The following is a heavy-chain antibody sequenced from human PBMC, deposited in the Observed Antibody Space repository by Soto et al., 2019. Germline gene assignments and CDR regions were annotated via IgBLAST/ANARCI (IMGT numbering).Heavy chain of an antibody. D-gene: IGHD6-19*01. CDR1: GFTFSSYG. CDR3: AKDRRVVAVAAPFDY. CDR2: ISKDGRNK. Sequence: QVQLVESGGGLVQPGGSLRLSCAASGFTFSSYGMNWVRQPPGKGLGWVAVISKDGRNKNYADSVKGRFTISRDNSKNTLYLQMNSLRAEDTAVYYCAKDRRVVAVAAPFDYWGQGTLVTVSS. V-gene: IGHV3-30*18. J-gene: IGHJ4*02.